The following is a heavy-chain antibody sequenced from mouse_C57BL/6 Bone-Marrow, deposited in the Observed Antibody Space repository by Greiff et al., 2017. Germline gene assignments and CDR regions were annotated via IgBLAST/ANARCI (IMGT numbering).Heavy chain of an antibody. D-gene: IGHD2-2*01. Sequence: EVKVVESGGGLVQPGGSLKLSCAASGFTFSDYGMAWVRQAPRQGPEWVAFISNLAYSIYYADTVTGRFTISRENAKNTLYLEMSSLRSEDTAMYYCARRGYGYYAMDYWGQGTSVTVSS. CDR1: GFTFSDYG. CDR2: ISNLAYSI. CDR3: ARRGYGYYAMDY. V-gene: IGHV5-15*01. J-gene: IGHJ4*01.